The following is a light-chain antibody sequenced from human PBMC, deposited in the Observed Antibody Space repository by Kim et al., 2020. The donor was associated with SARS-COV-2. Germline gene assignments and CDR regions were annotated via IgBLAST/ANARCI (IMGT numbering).Light chain of an antibody. V-gene: IGLV1-40*01. J-gene: IGLJ3*02. Sequence: QSVLTQPPSVSGAPGQRVTISCTGSSSNIGAGYDVHWYQQLPGTAPKLLIYGNSNRPSGVPDRFSGSKSDTSASLAITGLQAEDEADYYCQSYDSSRGVFGGGTQLTVL. CDR2: GNS. CDR3: QSYDSSRGV. CDR1: SSNIGAGYD.